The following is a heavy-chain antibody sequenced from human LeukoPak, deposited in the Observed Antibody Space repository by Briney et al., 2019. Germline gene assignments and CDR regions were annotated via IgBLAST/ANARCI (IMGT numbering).Heavy chain of an antibody. CDR3: ARGLSGSSYYFDY. CDR1: GGSFSGYY. J-gene: IGHJ4*02. CDR2: INHSGST. Sequence: SETLSLTCAVYGGSFSGYYWSWIRQPPGKGLEWIGEINHSGSTNCNPSLKSRVTISVDTSKNQFSLKLSSVTAADTAVYYCARGLSGSSYYFDYWGQGTLVTVSS. D-gene: IGHD1-26*01. V-gene: IGHV4-34*01.